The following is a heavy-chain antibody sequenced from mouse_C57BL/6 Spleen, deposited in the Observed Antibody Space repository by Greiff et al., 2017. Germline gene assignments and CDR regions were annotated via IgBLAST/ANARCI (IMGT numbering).Heavy chain of an antibody. CDR1: GYTFTEYT. J-gene: IGHJ2*01. Sequence: VQLQQSGAELVKPGASVKLSCKASGYTFTEYTIHWVKQRSGQGLEWIGWFYPGSGSIKYNEKFKDKATLTADKSSSTVYMELSRLTSEDSAVYFCARHEFLYDYDGGGFDYWGQGTTLTVSS. D-gene: IGHD2-4*01. CDR2: FYPGSGSI. CDR3: ARHEFLYDYDGGGFDY. V-gene: IGHV1-62-2*01.